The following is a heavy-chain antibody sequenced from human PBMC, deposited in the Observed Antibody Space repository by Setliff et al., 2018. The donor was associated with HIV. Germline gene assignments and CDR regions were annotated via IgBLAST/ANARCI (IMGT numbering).Heavy chain of an antibody. D-gene: IGHD3-3*01. J-gene: IGHJ5*02. Sequence: SVKVSCKASGGTFSSYAITWVRQAPGQGPEWMGGIIPIYGTPNYAQRFQGRVTITADESTSTAYMDLSSLTSDDTAVYYCARDIPHDYTFWSGSTRFDPWGQGTLVTVSS. V-gene: IGHV1-69*13. CDR1: GGTFSSYA. CDR3: ARDIPHDYTFWSGSTRFDP. CDR2: IIPIYGTP.